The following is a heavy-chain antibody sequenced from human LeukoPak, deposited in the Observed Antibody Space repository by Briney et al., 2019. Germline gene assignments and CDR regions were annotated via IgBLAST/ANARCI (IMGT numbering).Heavy chain of an antibody. CDR3: ARVLWFGEAHEDI. J-gene: IGHJ3*02. CDR2: IYYSGST. D-gene: IGHD3-10*01. Sequence: SETLSLTCTVSGGSISSSSYYWGWIRQPPGKGLEWIGSIYYSGSTNYNPSLKSRVTISVDTSKNQFSLKLSSVTAADTAVYYCARVLWFGEAHEDIWGQGTMVTVSS. CDR1: GGSISSSSYY. V-gene: IGHV4-39*07.